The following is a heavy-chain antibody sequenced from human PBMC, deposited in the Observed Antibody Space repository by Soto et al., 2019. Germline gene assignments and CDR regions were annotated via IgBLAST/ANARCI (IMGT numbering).Heavy chain of an antibody. J-gene: IGHJ4*02. CDR3: ARYGDCSSTSCYVDY. CDR1: GYTFTSYG. Sequence: GASVKVSCKASGYTFTSYGISWVRQAPGQGLEWMGWISAYNGNTNYAQKLQGRVTMTTDTSTSTAYMELRSLRSDDTAVYYCARYGDCSSTSCYVDYWGQGTLVTVSS. V-gene: IGHV1-18*04. CDR2: ISAYNGNT. D-gene: IGHD2-2*01.